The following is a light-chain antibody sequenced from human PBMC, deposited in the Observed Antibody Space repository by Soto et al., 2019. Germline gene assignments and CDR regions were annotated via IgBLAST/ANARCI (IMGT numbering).Light chain of an antibody. CDR3: QQRSNGQGT. CDR2: DAA. V-gene: IGKV3-11*01. J-gene: IGKJ1*01. CDR1: QSVYFY. Sequence: DIILTQSPATLSLSPGERATLSCRASQSVYFYVAWYQQKPGKAPRLLIYDAANMATGIPARFSGSGSGTEFLLPISSLEHADYAVYYCQQRSNGQGTFGQGTKVEIK.